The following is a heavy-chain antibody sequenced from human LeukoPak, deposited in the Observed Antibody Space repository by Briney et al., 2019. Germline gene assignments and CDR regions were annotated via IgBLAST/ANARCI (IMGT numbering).Heavy chain of an antibody. Sequence: PSQTLSLTCTVSGGSISSGNYYWTWIRQPAGKGLEWIGRIYTSGSTKYNPSLKSRVTISLDTSKNQFSLKLSSVTAADTAVYYCARQAPWDSSGYYYGPFFDIWGQGTMVTVSS. V-gene: IGHV4-61*02. J-gene: IGHJ3*02. CDR2: IYTSGST. CDR3: ARQAPWDSSGYYYGPFFDI. D-gene: IGHD3-22*01. CDR1: GGSISSGNYY.